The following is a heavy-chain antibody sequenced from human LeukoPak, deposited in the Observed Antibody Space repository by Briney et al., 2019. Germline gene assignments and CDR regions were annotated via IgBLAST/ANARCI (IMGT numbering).Heavy chain of an antibody. CDR3: ARLNYGDYFMDYYYGMDV. CDR1: GCSISSYY. Sequence: SETLSLTCTVSGCSISSYYWSWIRQPPGKGLEWMGYIYYSGSTNYNPSLKSRVTISVDTSKNQFSLKLSSVTAADTAVYYCARLNYGDYFMDYYYGMDVWGQGTTVTVSS. CDR2: IYYSGST. D-gene: IGHD4-17*01. V-gene: IGHV4-59*01. J-gene: IGHJ6*02.